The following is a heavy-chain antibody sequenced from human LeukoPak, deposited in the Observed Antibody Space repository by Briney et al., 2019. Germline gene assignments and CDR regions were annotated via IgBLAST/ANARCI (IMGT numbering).Heavy chain of an antibody. Sequence: GGSLRLSCAASGFTFSSYRMSWVRQAPGKGLEWVANIKQDGSEKYYVDSVKGRFTISRDNAKNSLYLQMNSLRAEDTAVYYCARDSGGWYGFDYWGQGTLVTVSS. CDR1: GFTFSSYR. CDR2: IKQDGSEK. D-gene: IGHD6-19*01. V-gene: IGHV3-7*01. CDR3: ARDSGGWYGFDY. J-gene: IGHJ4*02.